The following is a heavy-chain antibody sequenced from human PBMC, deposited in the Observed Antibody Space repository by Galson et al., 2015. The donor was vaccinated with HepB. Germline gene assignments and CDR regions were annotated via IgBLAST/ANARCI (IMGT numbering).Heavy chain of an antibody. V-gene: IGHV3-74*01. CDR1: GFTFSSYW. CDR2: INSDGSST. CDR3: AREPSSYLIIPVYYYGMDV. D-gene: IGHD3-10*01. Sequence: SLRLSCAASGFTFSSYWMHWVRQAPGKGLEWVSGINSDGSSTSEADSVKGRFTISRDNAKNTLYLQMNSLRAEDTAVYYCAREPSSYLIIPVYYYGMDVWGQGTTVTVSS. J-gene: IGHJ6*02.